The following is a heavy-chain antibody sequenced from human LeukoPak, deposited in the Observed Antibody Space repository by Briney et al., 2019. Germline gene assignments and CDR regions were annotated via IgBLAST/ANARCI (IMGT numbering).Heavy chain of an antibody. Sequence: SETLSLTCAVYGGSFSGYYWSWIRQPPGKGLEWIGEINHSGSTNYNPSLKSRVTISVDTSKNQFSLKLSSVTAADTAVYYCARVRAGYYKGYYYYYMDVWGKGTTVTVSS. CDR3: ARVRAGYYKGYYYYYMDV. V-gene: IGHV4-34*01. CDR2: INHSGST. D-gene: IGHD3-9*01. J-gene: IGHJ6*03. CDR1: GGSFSGYY.